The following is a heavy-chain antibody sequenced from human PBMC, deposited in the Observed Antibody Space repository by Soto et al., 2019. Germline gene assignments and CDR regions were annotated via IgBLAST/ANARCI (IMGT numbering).Heavy chain of an antibody. CDR3: AAVDIRFSSPRAVDY. J-gene: IGHJ4*02. CDR1: GFTFTSSA. V-gene: IGHV1-58*01. Sequence: QMQLVQSGPEVKKPGTSVKVSCKASGFTFTSSAVQWVRQARGQRLEWIGWIVVGSGNTNYAQKFQERVTITRDMSKSTAYMELSSLRSEDTAVYYCAAVDIRFSSPRAVDYWGQGTLVTVSS. D-gene: IGHD6-13*01. CDR2: IVVGSGNT.